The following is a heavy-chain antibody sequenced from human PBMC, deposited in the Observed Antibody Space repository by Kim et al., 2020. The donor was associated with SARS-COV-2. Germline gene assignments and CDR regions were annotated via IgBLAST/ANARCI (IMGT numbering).Heavy chain of an antibody. V-gene: IGHV1-3*01. CDR2: INAGNGYT. Sequence: ASVKVSCKASGYTFTSYAMHWLRQAPGQRLEWMGWINAGNGYTKYSQKFQGRLTITRDTSASTAYMELSSLTSEDTAVYYCAKDWVVRGITPDYWGQGTPVTVSS. J-gene: IGHJ4*02. CDR1: GYTFTSYA. D-gene: IGHD3-10*01. CDR3: AKDWVVRGITPDY.